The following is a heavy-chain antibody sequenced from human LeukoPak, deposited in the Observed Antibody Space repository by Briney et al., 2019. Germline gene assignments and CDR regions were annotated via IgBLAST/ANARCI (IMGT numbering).Heavy chain of an antibody. D-gene: IGHD1-26*01. CDR3: ARGSYYRAWNYMDV. V-gene: IGHV4-59*01. CDR2: IYYSGST. Sequence: SETLSLTCTVSGGSISSYYWSWIRQPPGEGLEWIGYIYYSGSTNCNPSLKSRVTISVDTSKNQFSLKLSSVTAADTAVYYCARGSYYRAWNYMDVWGKGTTVTVSS. CDR1: GGSISSYY. J-gene: IGHJ6*03.